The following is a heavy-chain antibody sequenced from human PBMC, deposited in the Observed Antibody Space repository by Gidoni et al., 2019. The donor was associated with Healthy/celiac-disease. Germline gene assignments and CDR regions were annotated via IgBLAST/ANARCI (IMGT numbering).Heavy chain of an antibody. CDR2: IYPCDSDT. CDR3: ARHGTTVTSYYYGMDV. CDR1: GYSSPSYW. Sequence: EVQLVQSGAEVKKPGESLKISCQGSGYSSPSYWNGWVRQMPGKGLEWMGIIYPCDSDTRYSPSFQGQVTISADKSISTAYLQWSSLKASDTAMYYCARHGTTVTSYYYGMDVWGQGTTVTVSS. D-gene: IGHD4-17*01. V-gene: IGHV5-51*01. J-gene: IGHJ6*02.